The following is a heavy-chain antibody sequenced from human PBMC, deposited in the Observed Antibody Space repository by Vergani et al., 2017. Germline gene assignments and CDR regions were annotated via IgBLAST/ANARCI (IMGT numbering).Heavy chain of an antibody. D-gene: IGHD3-3*01. CDR3: ERGTSYYDFWSGYYNYYYYGMDV. J-gene: IGHJ6*02. Sequence: EVQLVESGGGLVQPGGSLRLSCAASGFTFSSYWMSWVRQAPGKGLEWVANIKQDGSEKYYVDSVKGRFTISRDNAKNSLYLQMNSLRAEDTAVYYCERGTSYYDFWSGYYNYYYYGMDVWGQGTTVTVSS. V-gene: IGHV3-7*03. CDR2: IKQDGSEK. CDR1: GFTFSSYW.